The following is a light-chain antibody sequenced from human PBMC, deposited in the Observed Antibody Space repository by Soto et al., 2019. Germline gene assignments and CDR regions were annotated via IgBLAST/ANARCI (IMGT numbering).Light chain of an antibody. Sequence: QSVLTQPASVSGSPGQSITISCTGTSNDVGGYNYVSWYQQYPDKAPTLIIYDVSNRPSGVSTRFSGSKPGNRASLTISGLQAEDEADYYCSSYTTTTTSCVFGTGTKVTVL. CDR1: SNDVGGYNY. CDR2: DVS. CDR3: SSYTTTTTSCV. J-gene: IGLJ1*01. V-gene: IGLV2-14*01.